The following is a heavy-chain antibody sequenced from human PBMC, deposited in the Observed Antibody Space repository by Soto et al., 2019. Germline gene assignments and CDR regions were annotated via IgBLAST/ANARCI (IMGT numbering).Heavy chain of an antibody. V-gene: IGHV3-30-3*01. CDR2: ISYDGSNK. D-gene: IGHD6-19*01. CDR1: GFTFSSYA. CDR3: ARGGSGWYKVLRSDY. J-gene: IGHJ4*02. Sequence: QVQLVESGGGVVQPGRSLRLSCAASGFTFSSYAMHWVRQASGKGLEWVAVISYDGSNKYDADSVKGRFTISRDNSKNTLYLQMNSLRAEDTSVYYCARGGSGWYKVLRSDYWGQGTLVTVSS.